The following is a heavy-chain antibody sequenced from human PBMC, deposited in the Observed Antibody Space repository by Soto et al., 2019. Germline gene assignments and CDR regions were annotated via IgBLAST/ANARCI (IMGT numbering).Heavy chain of an antibody. J-gene: IGHJ6*01. CDR2: IIPIFRRP. V-gene: IGHV1-69*12. CDR3: ARDKVRPPVGGNYYYIVDV. CDR1: GGTFSTSA. D-gene: IGHD2-2*01. Sequence: QVQLEQSGAEVKKPGSSVRVSCKASGGTFSTSAISWVRQAPGQELEWMGGIIPIFRRPDYAQKFQGRVTVTADESTSTAYMEWRGLRSDDTAVYYCARDKVRPPVGGNYYYIVDVWGQGTTITVSS.